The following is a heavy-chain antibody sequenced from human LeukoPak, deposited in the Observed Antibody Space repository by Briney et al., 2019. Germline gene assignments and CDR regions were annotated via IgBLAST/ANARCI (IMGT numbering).Heavy chain of an antibody. CDR2: IYSGGST. CDR3: ARALNDYSNYYFDY. CDR1: GFTVGSNY. D-gene: IGHD4-11*01. V-gene: IGHV3-66*02. Sequence: GGSLRLSCAASGFTVGSNYMSWVRQTPGKGLEWVSVIYSGGSTYYADSVKGRFTISRDNSKNTLYLQMNSLRAEDTAVYYCARALNDYSNYYFDYWGQGTLVTVSS. J-gene: IGHJ4*02.